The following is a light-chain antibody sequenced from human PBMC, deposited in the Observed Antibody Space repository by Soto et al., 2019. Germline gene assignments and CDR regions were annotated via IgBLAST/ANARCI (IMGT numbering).Light chain of an antibody. CDR1: QSISSY. V-gene: IGKV1-39*01. CDR2: AAS. Sequence: DIQMTQSPSSLSASVGDRVTITCRASQSISSYLNWYQQKPAKAPTLLIYAASSLQSGVPSRLSGSGSGTDFTLTISSLQPEDFATYYCQQSYSTPYTFGQGTKLEIK. CDR3: QQSYSTPYT. J-gene: IGKJ2*01.